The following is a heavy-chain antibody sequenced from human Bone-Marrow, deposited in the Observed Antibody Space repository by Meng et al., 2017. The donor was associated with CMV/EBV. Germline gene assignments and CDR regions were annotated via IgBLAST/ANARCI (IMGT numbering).Heavy chain of an antibody. J-gene: IGHJ6*02. Sequence: SVKVSCKASGYTFTSYDINWVRQATGQGLEWMGWMNPNSGNTGYAQKFQGRVTITRNTSISTAYMELSSLRSEDTAVYYCARGGHSKVYYYGMDVWGQGTTVTVSS. D-gene: IGHD4-11*01. V-gene: IGHV1-8*03. CDR2: MNPNSGNT. CDR1: GYTFTSYD. CDR3: ARGGHSKVYYYGMDV.